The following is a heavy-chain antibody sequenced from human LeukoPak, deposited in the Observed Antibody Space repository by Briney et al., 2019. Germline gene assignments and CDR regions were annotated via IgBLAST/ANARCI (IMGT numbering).Heavy chain of an antibody. V-gene: IGHV4-34*01. CDR3: ARGDIVVVVAASREYYYYGMDV. CDR1: GGSISSYY. D-gene: IGHD2-15*01. Sequence: SETLSLTCTVSGGSISSYYWSWIRQPPGKGLEWIGEINHSGSTNYNPSLKSRVTISVDTSKNQFSLKLSSVTAADTAVYYCARGDIVVVVAASREYYYYGMDVWGQGTTVTVSS. CDR2: INHSGST. J-gene: IGHJ6*02.